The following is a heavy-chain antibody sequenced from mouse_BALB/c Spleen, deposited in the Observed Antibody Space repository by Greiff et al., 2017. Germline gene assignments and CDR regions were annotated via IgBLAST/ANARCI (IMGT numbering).Heavy chain of an antibody. CDR3: ARTGTGYAMDY. D-gene: IGHD4-1*01. J-gene: IGHJ4*01. CDR1: GYTFTSYW. Sequence: VQLQQSGAELAKPGASVKLSCKASGYTFTSYWMHWVKQRPGQGLEWIGEINPSNGRTNYNEKFKSKATLTVDKSSSTAYMQLSSLTSEDSAVYYCARTGTGYAMDYWGQGTSVTVSS. CDR2: INPSNGRT. V-gene: IGHV1S81*02.